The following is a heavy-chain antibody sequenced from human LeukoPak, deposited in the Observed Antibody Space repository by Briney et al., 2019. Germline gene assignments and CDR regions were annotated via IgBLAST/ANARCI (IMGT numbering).Heavy chain of an antibody. Sequence: PGGSLRPSCAASGFTFSSYTMNWVRQAPGRGLEWVSSISSSSSYIYYADSVKGRLTISRDNAKNSRYLQMNSLRAEDTAVYYCARDPTPRYCSGGSCYTHYGMDVWGQGTTVTVSS. CDR3: ARDPTPRYCSGGSCYTHYGMDV. D-gene: IGHD2-15*01. CDR2: ISSSSSYI. J-gene: IGHJ6*02. V-gene: IGHV3-21*01. CDR1: GFTFSSYT.